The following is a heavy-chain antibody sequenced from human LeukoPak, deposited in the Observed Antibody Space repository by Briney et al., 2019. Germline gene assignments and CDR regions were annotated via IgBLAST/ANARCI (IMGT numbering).Heavy chain of an antibody. CDR1: GGSISSGGYY. CDR3: ARVNGDYDGDY. CDR2: IYYSGST. J-gene: IGHJ4*02. D-gene: IGHD4-17*01. V-gene: IGHV4-31*03. Sequence: SETLSLTCTVSGGSISSGGYYWSWIRQHPGKGLEWIGYIYYSGSTYYNPSLKSRDTISVDTSKNQFSPKLSSVTAADTAVYYCARVNGDYDGDYWGQGTLVTVSS.